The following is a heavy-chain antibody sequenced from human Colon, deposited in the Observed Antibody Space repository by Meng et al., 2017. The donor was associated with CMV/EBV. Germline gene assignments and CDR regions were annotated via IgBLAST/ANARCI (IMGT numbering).Heavy chain of an antibody. V-gene: IGHV1-18*01. J-gene: IGHJ4*02. D-gene: IGHD3-3*01. CDR3: ARVIHSFGVVIAPFGY. Sequence: ASVKVSCKASGYTFSSYGMSWVRQAPGQGLEWMGWINADNGNTNYAQKVQDRVTMTTDASTSTAYMELRSLTSDDTAVYYCARVIHSFGVVIAPFGYWGQGTLVTVSS. CDR2: INADNGNT. CDR1: GYTFSSYG.